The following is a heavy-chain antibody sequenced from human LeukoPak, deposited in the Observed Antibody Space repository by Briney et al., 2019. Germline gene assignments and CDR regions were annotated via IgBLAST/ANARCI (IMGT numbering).Heavy chain of an antibody. CDR1: GFTFRSYE. Sequence: GGSLRLSCAASGFTFRSYEMNWVRQAPGKGLEWVSYISSTGSTIYYADSVKGRFTISRDNAKNSLYLQMNSLRAEDTAVYYCARPYIVGATSAFDYWGQGTLVTVSS. V-gene: IGHV3-48*03. CDR2: ISSTGSTI. CDR3: ARPYIVGATSAFDY. J-gene: IGHJ4*02. D-gene: IGHD1-26*01.